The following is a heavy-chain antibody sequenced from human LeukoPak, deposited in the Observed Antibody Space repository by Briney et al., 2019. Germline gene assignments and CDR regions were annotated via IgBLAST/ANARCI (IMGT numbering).Heavy chain of an antibody. J-gene: IGHJ6*03. V-gene: IGHV3-23*01. CDR3: AKDDGGSYYIYYYYMDV. CDR2: IINSGGNT. Sequence: PGGSLRLSCAASGFTFRNYGMSWVRQAPGKGLEWVSAIINSGGNTYYADSVKGRFTISRDNSRNTLYLQMNSLRAEDTAVYYCAKDDGGSYYIYYYYMDVWGKGTTVTVSS. CDR1: GFTFRNYG. D-gene: IGHD1-26*01.